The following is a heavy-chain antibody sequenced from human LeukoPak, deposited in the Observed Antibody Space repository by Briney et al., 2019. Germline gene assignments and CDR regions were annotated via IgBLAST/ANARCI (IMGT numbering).Heavy chain of an antibody. J-gene: IGHJ4*02. CDR1: GFTFSSYG. V-gene: IGHV3-23*01. Sequence: PGGSLRLSCAASGFTFSSYGMHWVRQAPGKGLEWVSAISGSGGSTYYADSVKGRFTISRDNSKNTLYLQMNSLRAEDTAVYYCAKSIAVTIFDGDDYWGQGTLVTVSS. CDR3: AKSIAVTIFDGDDY. CDR2: ISGSGGST. D-gene: IGHD3-3*01.